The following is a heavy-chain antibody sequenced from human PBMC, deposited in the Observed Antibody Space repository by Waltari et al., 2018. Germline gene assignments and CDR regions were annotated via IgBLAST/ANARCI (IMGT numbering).Heavy chain of an antibody. CDR3: ARGGIAAAGTPDWFDP. V-gene: IGHV1-69*13. CDR2: IIPIFGTA. D-gene: IGHD6-13*01. CDR1: GGTFSSYA. Sequence: QVQLVQSGAEVKKPGSSVKVSCKASGGTFSSYAIGWVRQAPGQGLEWMGGIIPIFGTANYAQKFQGRVTITADESTSTAYMELSSLRSEDTAVYYCARGGIAAAGTPDWFDPWGQGTLVTVSS. J-gene: IGHJ5*02.